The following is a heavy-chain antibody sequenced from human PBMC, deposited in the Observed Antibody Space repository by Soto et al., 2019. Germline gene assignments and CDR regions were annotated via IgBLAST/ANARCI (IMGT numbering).Heavy chain of an antibody. V-gene: IGHV5-10-1*01. Sequence: GESLKISCKGSGYSFTSYWISWVRQMPGKGLEWMGRIDPSDSYTNYSPSFQGHVTISADESISTAYLQWSSLKASDTAMYYCARPPPRVPAAPYYSADYGMDVWSQGTTVTVSS. CDR2: IDPSDSYT. CDR3: ARPPPRVPAAPYYSADYGMDV. CDR1: GYSFTSYW. D-gene: IGHD2-2*01. J-gene: IGHJ6*02.